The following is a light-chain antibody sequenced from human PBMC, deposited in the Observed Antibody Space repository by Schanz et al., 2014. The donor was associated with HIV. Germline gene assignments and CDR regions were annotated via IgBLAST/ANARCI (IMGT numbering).Light chain of an antibody. CDR3: SSYAGSNYV. CDR1: SSDVGIYNY. V-gene: IGLV2-8*01. J-gene: IGLJ1*01. Sequence: QSALTQPPSASGSPGQSVTISCTGTSSDVGIYNYVSWYQQHPGKAPKLMIYEVSKRPSGVPDRFSGSKSGNTASLTVSGLQAEDEPDYYCSSYAGSNYVFGTGTKLTVL. CDR2: EVS.